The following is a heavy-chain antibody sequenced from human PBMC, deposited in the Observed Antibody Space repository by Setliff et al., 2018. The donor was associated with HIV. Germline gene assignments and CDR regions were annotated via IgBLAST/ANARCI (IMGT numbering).Heavy chain of an antibody. Sequence: ASVKVSCKASGYTFTSYGISWVRQAPGQGLEWMGWISAYNGNTNYAQKLQGRVTMTTDTSTSTAYMELRSLRSDDTAVYYCARGGGTVGYCSTTSCSDLDYWGQGTLVTVSS. CDR3: ARGGGTVGYCSTTSCSDLDY. CDR2: ISAYNGNT. J-gene: IGHJ4*02. D-gene: IGHD2-2*01. V-gene: IGHV1-18*01. CDR1: GYTFTSYG.